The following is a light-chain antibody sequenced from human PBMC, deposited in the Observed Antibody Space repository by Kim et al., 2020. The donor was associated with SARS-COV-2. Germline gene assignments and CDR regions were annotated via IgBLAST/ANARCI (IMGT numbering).Light chain of an antibody. CDR3: QAWDSSTVV. V-gene: IGLV3-1*01. J-gene: IGLJ2*01. CDR2: QHT. CDR1: KLGDRD. Sequence: SYELTQPPSVSVSPGQTASITCSGDKLGDRDASWYQQKPGQSPVLVIYQHTKRPSGIPERFSGSNSGNTATLTISGTQAMDEADYYCQAWDSSTVVFGEG.